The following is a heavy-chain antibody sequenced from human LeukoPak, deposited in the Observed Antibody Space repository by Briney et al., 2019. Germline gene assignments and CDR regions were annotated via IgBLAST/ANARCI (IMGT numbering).Heavy chain of an antibody. D-gene: IGHD5-18*01. CDR1: GFTFSSHA. Sequence: GGSLRLSCAASGFTFSSHAMSWVRQAPGKGLEWVSGVSSSGATTYYADSVKGRFTISRDNSKSSLYLLMNNLRAEDTAVYYRAKVTLGYSYGPPHSWGQGTLVIVSA. CDR3: AKVTLGYSYGPPHS. CDR2: VSSSGATT. V-gene: IGHV3-23*01. J-gene: IGHJ4*02.